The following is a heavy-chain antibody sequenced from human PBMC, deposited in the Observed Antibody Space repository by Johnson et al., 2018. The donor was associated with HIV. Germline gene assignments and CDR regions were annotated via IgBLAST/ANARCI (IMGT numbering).Heavy chain of an antibody. Sequence: VQLVESGGGVVQPGRSLRLSCAASGFTFSSYWMSWVRQAPGKGLEWVANIKQDGSEKYYVDSVKGRFTISRDNSKNTLYLQMNSLRAEDTAVYYCAKERMGLAYCGGDCWEDAFDIWGQGTMVTVSS. J-gene: IGHJ3*02. CDR1: GFTFSSYW. D-gene: IGHD2-21*01. CDR3: AKERMGLAYCGGDCWEDAFDI. CDR2: IKQDGSEK. V-gene: IGHV3-7*01.